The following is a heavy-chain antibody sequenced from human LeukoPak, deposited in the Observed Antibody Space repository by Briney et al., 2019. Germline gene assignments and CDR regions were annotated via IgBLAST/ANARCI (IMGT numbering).Heavy chain of an antibody. Sequence: GGSLRLSCAASGFTFSSYGMHWVRQAPGKGLERVAFIRYDGSNKYYADSVKGRFTISRDNSKNTLYLQMNSLRAEDTAVYYCAKDVGLYGDYYFEYWGQGTLVTVSS. CDR3: AKDVGLYGDYYFEY. V-gene: IGHV3-30*02. D-gene: IGHD4-17*01. CDR1: GFTFSSYG. J-gene: IGHJ4*02. CDR2: IRYDGSNK.